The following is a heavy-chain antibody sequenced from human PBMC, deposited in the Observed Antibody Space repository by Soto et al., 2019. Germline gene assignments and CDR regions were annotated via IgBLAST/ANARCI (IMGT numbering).Heavy chain of an antibody. V-gene: IGHV3-33*01. Sequence: LRLSCAASGFTFSSYGMHWVRQAPGKGLEWVAVIWYDGSNKYYADSVKGRFTISRDNSKNTLYLQMDSLRAEDTAVYYCARGGGGFLEWLLFDYWGQGTLVTVSS. CDR1: GFTFSSYG. CDR2: IWYDGSNK. D-gene: IGHD3-3*01. J-gene: IGHJ4*02. CDR3: ARGGGGFLEWLLFDY.